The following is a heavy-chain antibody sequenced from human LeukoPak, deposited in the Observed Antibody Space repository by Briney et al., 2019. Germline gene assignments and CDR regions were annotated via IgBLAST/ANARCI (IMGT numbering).Heavy chain of an antibody. Sequence: PETLSHTRTVSGGSIDSYYWSWIRQPPGKGLEWIGYIYYTGSTEYHPSLKRRVTISLDTSKNQFSLKLTSVTAADTAVYYCARVYQSAESYFNYWGQRCLVSLSS. CDR3: ARVYQSAESYFNY. CDR1: GGSIDSYY. J-gene: IGHJ4*02. D-gene: IGHD2-2*01. CDR2: IYYTGST. V-gene: IGHV4-59*01.